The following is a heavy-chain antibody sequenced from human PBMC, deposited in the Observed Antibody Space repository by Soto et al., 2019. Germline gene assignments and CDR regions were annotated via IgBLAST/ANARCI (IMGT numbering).Heavy chain of an antibody. V-gene: IGHV1-69*13. D-gene: IGHD3-16*01. Sequence: GPQLKVSCKASGGTFSSHAISWVRQAPGQGLEWMGGIIPFFKATNYAQKFQGRVTITADDSTSTAYMDLYSLRSEDTAVYYCARDVPLNYYDGTFSYYAMDVWGQGTTVTVSS. CDR2: IIPFFKAT. CDR1: GGTFSSHA. J-gene: IGHJ6*02. CDR3: ARDVPLNYYDGTFSYYAMDV.